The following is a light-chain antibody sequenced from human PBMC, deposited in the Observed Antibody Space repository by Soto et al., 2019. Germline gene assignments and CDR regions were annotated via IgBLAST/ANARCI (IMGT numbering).Light chain of an antibody. J-gene: IGLJ2*01. Sequence: QSALTQPASVSGSPGQSITISCTGTSSDVGGYNYVSWYQQHPGKAPKLIISEASNRPSGISNRFSGSKSGNTASLTLSGLQAEDEADYYCSSFTSSATLVFGGGTKLTVL. CDR2: EAS. CDR3: SSFTSSATLV. V-gene: IGLV2-14*01. CDR1: SSDVGGYNY.